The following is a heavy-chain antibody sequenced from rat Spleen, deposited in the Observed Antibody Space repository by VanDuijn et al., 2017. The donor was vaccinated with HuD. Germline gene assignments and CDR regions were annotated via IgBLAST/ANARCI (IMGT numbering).Heavy chain of an antibody. V-gene: IGHV5S23*01. D-gene: IGHD1-12*02. CDR1: GFTFSDYA. CDR2: ISPSGGSP. Sequence: EVQLVESGGGLVQPGRSLKLSCVGSGFTFSDYAMAWVRQAPTKGLEWVSSISPSGGSPYYRDSVKGRFTMSRDNARSTLYLQMNNLRSEDTAMYYCALWSYYRDGSYYAFDSWGQGVMVTVSS. J-gene: IGHJ2*01. CDR3: ALWSYYRDGSYYAFDS.